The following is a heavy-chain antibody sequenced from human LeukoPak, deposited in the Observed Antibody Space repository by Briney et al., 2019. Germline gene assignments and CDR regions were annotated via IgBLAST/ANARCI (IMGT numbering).Heavy chain of an antibody. CDR2: VSGNGHHT. V-gene: IGHV3-23*01. CDR3: AKVAGTRIFAGMDV. D-gene: IGHD2-15*01. Sequence: GSLRLSCAASGFTFTTYAMSWVRQASGKGLEWVSSVSGNGHHTYYADSVKGRFIISSDNSKNMVFLQMNSLRVEDTALYSCAKVAGTRIFAGMDVWGQGTTVTVSS. J-gene: IGHJ6*02. CDR1: GFTFTTYA.